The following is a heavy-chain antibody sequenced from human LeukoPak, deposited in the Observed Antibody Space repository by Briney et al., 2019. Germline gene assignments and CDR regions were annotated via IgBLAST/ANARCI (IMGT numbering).Heavy chain of an antibody. V-gene: IGHV3-30*18. D-gene: IGHD5-18*01. CDR3: AKLDTATVIGDAFDI. J-gene: IGHJ3*02. CDR1: GFTFSSYG. CDR2: ISYDGGNK. Sequence: GRSLRLSCAASGFTFSSYGMHWVRQAPGKGLEWVAVISYDGGNKYYADSVKGRFTISRDNSKNTLYLQMNSLRAEDTAVYYCAKLDTATVIGDAFDIWGQGTMVTVSS.